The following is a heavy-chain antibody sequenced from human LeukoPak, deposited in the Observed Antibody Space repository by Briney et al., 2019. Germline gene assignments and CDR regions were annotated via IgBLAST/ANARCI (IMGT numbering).Heavy chain of an antibody. J-gene: IGHJ6*03. CDR3: ARDLIQVGATSIYYYYYMDV. D-gene: IGHD1-26*01. Sequence: ASVKVSCKASGYTFTGYYMHWVRQAPGQGLEWMGWINPNSGGTNYAQKLQGRVTMTTDTSTSTAYMELRSLRSDDTAVYYCARDLIQVGATSIYYYYYMDVWGKGTTVTVSS. CDR1: GYTFTGYY. V-gene: IGHV1-2*02. CDR2: INPNSGGT.